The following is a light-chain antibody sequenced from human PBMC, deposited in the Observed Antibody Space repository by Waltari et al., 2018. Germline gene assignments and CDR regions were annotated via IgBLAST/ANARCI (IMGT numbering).Light chain of an antibody. V-gene: IGLV2-23*01. CDR3: CSYAGSNWV. CDR2: EGS. J-gene: IGLJ3*02. CDR1: SSDVGSYDL. Sequence: QSALTQPASVSGSPGQSITISCTATSSDVGSYDLVSWYQQHPGRAPKLMIYEGSKRPSGVSNRFSGSKSVNTASLTISGLQAEDEADYYCCSYAGSNWVFGGGTKLTVL.